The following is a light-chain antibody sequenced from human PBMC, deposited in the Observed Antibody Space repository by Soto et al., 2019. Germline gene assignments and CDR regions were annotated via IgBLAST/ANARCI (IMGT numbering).Light chain of an antibody. J-gene: IGKJ1*01. CDR1: QSVSSS. V-gene: IGKV3-15*01. CDR3: QQYNNWPRT. Sequence: EIVMTQSPATLSVSPGERATLSCRASQSVSSSLAWYQQKPGQAPRLLIYGASTRATGIPARFSGSGSGTEFTLTISSLQSEDFAVYYCQQYNNWPRTFGQGTK. CDR2: GAS.